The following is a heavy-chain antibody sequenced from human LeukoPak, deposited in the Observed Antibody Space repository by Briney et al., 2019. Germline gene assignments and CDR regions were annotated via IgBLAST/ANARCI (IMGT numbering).Heavy chain of an antibody. J-gene: IGHJ5*02. CDR3: ARQLRTHTNWFDP. V-gene: IGHV3-48*01. CDR2: ISSRSDSI. CDR1: GFTFSSYG. D-gene: IGHD3-3*01. Sequence: PGGSLRLSCAASGFTFSSYGMNWVRQAPGKRLEWVSYISSRSDSIYYADSVKGRFTISRDNAENSLYLQMNSLRAEDTAVYYCARQLRTHTNWFDPWGQGTLVTVSS.